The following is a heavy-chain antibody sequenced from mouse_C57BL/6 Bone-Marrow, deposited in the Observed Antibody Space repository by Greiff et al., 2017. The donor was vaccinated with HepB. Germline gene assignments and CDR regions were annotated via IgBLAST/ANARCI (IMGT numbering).Heavy chain of an antibody. J-gene: IGHJ2*01. Sequence: VQLQQSGTVLARPGASVKMSCKTSGYTFTSYCMHWVKQRPGQGLEWIGAIYPGNSDTSYNQKFKGKAKLTAVTSASTAYMELSSLTNEDSAVYYCASEGTYYGKDYWGQGTTLTVSS. V-gene: IGHV1-5*01. CDR1: GYTFTSYC. CDR2: IYPGNSDT. D-gene: IGHD2-1*01. CDR3: ASEGTYYGKDY.